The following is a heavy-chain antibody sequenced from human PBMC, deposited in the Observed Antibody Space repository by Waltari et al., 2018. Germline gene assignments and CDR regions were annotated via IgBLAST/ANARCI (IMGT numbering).Heavy chain of an antibody. Sequence: QVQLQESGPGLVKPSQTLSLTCTVYGGSLSSGAYYWSWIRQHPGKGMELIGYIYYSGSTYYNPSLKSRVTISVDTSKNQFSLKLSSVTAADTAVYYCARGEDYGSGSYYFDYWGQGTLVTVSS. J-gene: IGHJ4*02. CDR2: IYYSGST. CDR3: ARGEDYGSGSYYFDY. D-gene: IGHD3-10*01. V-gene: IGHV4-31*03. CDR1: GGSLSSGAYY.